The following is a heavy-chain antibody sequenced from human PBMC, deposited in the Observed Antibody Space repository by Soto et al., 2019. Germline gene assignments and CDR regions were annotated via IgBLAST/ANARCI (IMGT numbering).Heavy chain of an antibody. CDR2: ISSSSSYI. CDR1: GFTFSSYS. Sequence: GGSLRLSCAASGFTFSSYSMNWVRQAPGKGLEWVSSISSSSSYIYYADSVKGRFTISRDNAKNSLYLQMNSLRAEDTAVYYCARVSIAVAGTSEYYGMDVWGQGTTVTVS. CDR3: ARVSIAVAGTSEYYGMDV. D-gene: IGHD6-19*01. V-gene: IGHV3-21*01. J-gene: IGHJ6*02.